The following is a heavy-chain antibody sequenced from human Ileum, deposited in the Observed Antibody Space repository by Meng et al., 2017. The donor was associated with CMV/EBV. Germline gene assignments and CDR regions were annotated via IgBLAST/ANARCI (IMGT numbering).Heavy chain of an antibody. CDR1: GFTFSSYS. D-gene: IGHD3-22*01. CDR2: ISSSSSYI. CDR3: AREGESWSIVVVRDYYYYGMDV. J-gene: IGHJ6*02. Sequence: GGSLKISCAASGFTFSSYSMNWVRQAPGKRLEWVSSISSSSSYIYYADSVKGRFTISRDNAKNSLYLQMNSLRAEDTAVYYCAREGESWSIVVVRDYYYYGMDVWGQGTTVTVSS. V-gene: IGHV3-21*01.